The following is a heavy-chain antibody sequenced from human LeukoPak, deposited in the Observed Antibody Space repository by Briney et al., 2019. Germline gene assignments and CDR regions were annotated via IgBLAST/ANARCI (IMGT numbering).Heavy chain of an antibody. V-gene: IGHV4-34*01. CDR2: INHSGST. D-gene: IGHD3-10*01. J-gene: IGHJ3*02. CDR3: ARGPPPRLWFGELEGDAFDI. CDR1: GGSFSGYY. Sequence: PETLSLTCAVYGGSFSGYYWSWIRQPPGKGLEWIGEINHSGSTNYNPSLKSRVTISVDTSKNQFSLKLSSVTAADTAVYYCARGPPPRLWFGELEGDAFDIWGQGTMVTVSS.